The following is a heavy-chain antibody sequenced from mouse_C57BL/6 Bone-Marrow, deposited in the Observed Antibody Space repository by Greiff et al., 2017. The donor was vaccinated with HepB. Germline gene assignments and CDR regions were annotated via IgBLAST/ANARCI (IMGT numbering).Heavy chain of an antibody. J-gene: IGHJ4*01. CDR1: GFNIKNTY. D-gene: IGHD1-1*01. V-gene: IGHV14-3*01. Sequence: VQLQQSVAQLVRPGASVKLSCTASGFNIKNTYMHWVKQRPEQGLEWIGRIDPANGNTKYAPKFQGKATITADTSSNTAYLQLSSLTSEDTAIYYCAKGYGSSSSYYAMDYWGQGTSVTVSS. CDR3: AKGYGSSSSYYAMDY. CDR2: IDPANGNT.